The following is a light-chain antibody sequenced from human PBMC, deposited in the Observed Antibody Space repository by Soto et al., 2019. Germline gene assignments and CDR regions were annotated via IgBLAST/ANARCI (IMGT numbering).Light chain of an antibody. CDR1: QGISSN. CDR2: GAS. Sequence: IQLTQSPSSLSASGGDRVTITCRASQGISSNLAWYLQKPGEAPKLLVYGASTLEGGVPSRFSGSGSGTLFTLTITSLRPEDFATYFCQQSNSYPLTFGGGTKVEIK. CDR3: QQSNSYPLT. J-gene: IGKJ4*01. V-gene: IGKV1-9*01.